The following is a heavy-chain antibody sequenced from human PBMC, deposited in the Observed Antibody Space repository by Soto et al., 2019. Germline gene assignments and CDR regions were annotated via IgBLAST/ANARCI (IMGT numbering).Heavy chain of an antibody. D-gene: IGHD1-26*01. CDR3: RAPVGATTGLYYGMDV. Sequence: QVQLVESGGGVVQPGRSLRLSCAASGFTFSSYGMHWVRQAPGKGLEWVAVIWYDGSNKYYADSVKGRFTISRDNSKNTLYLQMNSLRAEDTAVYYWRAPVGATTGLYYGMDVWGQGTTVTVSS. CDR1: GFTFSSYG. J-gene: IGHJ6*02. V-gene: IGHV3-33*01. CDR2: IWYDGSNK.